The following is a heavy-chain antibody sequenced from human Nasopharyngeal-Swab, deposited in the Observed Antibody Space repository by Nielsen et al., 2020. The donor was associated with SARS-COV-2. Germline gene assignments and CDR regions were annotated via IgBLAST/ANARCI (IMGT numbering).Heavy chain of an antibody. V-gene: IGHV3-21*01. CDR3: ARGVEVGVPYYYYGMDV. CDR1: GFTFSSYS. Sequence: GGSLRLSCAASGFTFSSYSMNWVRQAPGKELEWVSSISSSSSYIYYADSVKGRFTISRDNAKNSLYLQMNSLRAEDTAVYYCARGVEVGVPYYYYGMDVWGQGTTVTVSS. CDR2: ISSSSSYI. J-gene: IGHJ6*02. D-gene: IGHD3-3*01.